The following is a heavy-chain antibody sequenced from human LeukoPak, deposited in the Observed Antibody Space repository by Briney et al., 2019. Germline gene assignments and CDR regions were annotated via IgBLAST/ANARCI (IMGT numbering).Heavy chain of an antibody. Sequence: GGSLRLSCAASGLTFSNYAMHWVRQAPGKGLEWVAVLAHDGGDRYFADSVKGRFTISRDNSKNTLYLQMSSLRAEDTAVYYCARDRGIYGGNSYRFDYWGQGTLVTVSS. CDR1: GLTFSNYA. CDR2: LAHDGGDR. CDR3: ARDRGIYGGNSYRFDY. J-gene: IGHJ4*02. V-gene: IGHV3-30*04. D-gene: IGHD4-23*01.